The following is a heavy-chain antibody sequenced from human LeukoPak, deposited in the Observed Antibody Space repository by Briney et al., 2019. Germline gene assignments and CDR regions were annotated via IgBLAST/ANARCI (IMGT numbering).Heavy chain of an antibody. D-gene: IGHD3-22*01. Sequence: GSLNLSCAASGFTSDDYAMHWVRQAPGKGLEWVSLISGVGGSTYYADSVKGRFTISRDNSKNSLYLQMNSLRTEDTALYYCAKEKDSSGYYYGVDYWGQGTLVTVSS. V-gene: IGHV3-43*02. J-gene: IGHJ4*02. CDR3: AKEKDSSGYYYGVDY. CDR2: ISGVGGST. CDR1: GFTSDDYA.